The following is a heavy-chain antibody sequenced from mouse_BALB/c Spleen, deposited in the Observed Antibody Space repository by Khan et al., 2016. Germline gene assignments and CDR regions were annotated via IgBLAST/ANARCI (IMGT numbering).Heavy chain of an antibody. V-gene: IGHV1-54*01. Sequence: QVQLKQSGAELVRPGTSVKVSCKASGYAFTNYLIEWVKQRPGQGLEWIGVINPGSGGTNYNEKFKGKATLTADKSSSTAYVQLSRLTSDDSAVYFCARSTTVVAYYFDYWGQGTTLTVSS. J-gene: IGHJ2*01. CDR3: ARSTTVVAYYFDY. D-gene: IGHD1-1*01. CDR2: INPGSGGT. CDR1: GYAFTNYL.